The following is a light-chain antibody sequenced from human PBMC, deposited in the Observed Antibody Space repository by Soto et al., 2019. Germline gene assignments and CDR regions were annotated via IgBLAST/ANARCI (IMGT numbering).Light chain of an antibody. CDR3: KKYDEGTYN. CDR1: QSVSSN. V-gene: IGKV3-15*01. J-gene: IGKJ2*01. CDR2: GAS. Sequence: DIVMTQSPATLSLSPGERATLSCRASQSVSSNVAWYQQIPGQTPRLLIYGASTRATGIPVRFSGSGSGKELTLTISSMQSEDFEVYYCKKYDEGTYNFGQGNKVDIK.